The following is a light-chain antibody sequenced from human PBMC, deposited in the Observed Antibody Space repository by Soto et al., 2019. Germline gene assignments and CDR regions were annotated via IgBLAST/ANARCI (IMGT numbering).Light chain of an antibody. CDR2: RNN. CDR1: SSNIGSNY. J-gene: IGLJ1*01. CDR3: AAWDDSLSGYV. Sequence: QSVLTQPPSASGTPGQRVTISCSGSSSNIGSNYVYWYHQLPGTAPKILIYRNNQRPPGVPDRFSGSKSGTSASLAISGLRYEDEDDYYCAAWDDSLSGYVFGTGTKLTVL. V-gene: IGLV1-47*01.